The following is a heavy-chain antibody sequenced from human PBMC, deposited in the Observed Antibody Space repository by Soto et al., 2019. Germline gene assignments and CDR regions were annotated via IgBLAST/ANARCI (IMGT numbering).Heavy chain of an antibody. CDR2: IDTAGKT. V-gene: IGHV3-13*01. Sequence: PGGSLRLSCAASGFTFSSYDMHWVRQVIGKGLEWVSGIDTAGKTYYPGSVKGRFTISRENVKNSLYLQMNSLRAGDTAVYYCARGFGNGRPTIFDYWGQGTLVTVSS. CDR1: GFTFSSYD. CDR3: ARGFGNGRPTIFDY. D-gene: IGHD1-1*01. J-gene: IGHJ4*02.